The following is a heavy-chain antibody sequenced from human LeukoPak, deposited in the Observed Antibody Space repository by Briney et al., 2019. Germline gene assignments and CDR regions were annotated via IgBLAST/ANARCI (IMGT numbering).Heavy chain of an antibody. CDR1: GGSFSGYY. CDR3: ARDENLNWFDP. CDR2: INHSGST. J-gene: IGHJ5*02. D-gene: IGHD2/OR15-2a*01. V-gene: IGHV4-34*01. Sequence: SETLSLTCAVYGGSFSGYYWSWIRQPPGKGLEWIGEINHSGSTNYNPSLKSRVTISVDTSKNQFSLKLSSVTAADTAVYYCARDENLNWFDPWGQGTLVTVSS.